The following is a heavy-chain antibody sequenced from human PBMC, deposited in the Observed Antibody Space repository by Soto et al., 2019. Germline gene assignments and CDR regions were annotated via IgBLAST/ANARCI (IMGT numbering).Heavy chain of an antibody. V-gene: IGHV3-7*01. Sequence: VGSLRLSCAASGFMFSAYWMSWVRQAPGKGLEWVANIHGDGGKIYYVDSVKGHFTISRDNAKRSLYLQMNSLRAEDTAVYYCARDFYGGYTYGPGDYWGQRALVTVSS. CDR3: ARDFYGGYTYGPGDY. J-gene: IGHJ4*02. CDR1: GFMFSAYW. CDR2: IHGDGGKI. D-gene: IGHD5-18*01.